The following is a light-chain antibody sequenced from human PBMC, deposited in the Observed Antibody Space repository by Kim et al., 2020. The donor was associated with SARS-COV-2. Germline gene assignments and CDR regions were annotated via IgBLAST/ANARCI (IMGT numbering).Light chain of an antibody. CDR1: SSNLGSNY. Sequence: PGQRVTMSCSGSSSNLGSNYVYWYQQLPGTAPKLLIYRNNQRPSGVPDRFSGSKSGTSASLAISGLRSEDEADYYCAAWDDSLGGLFGGGTQLTVL. V-gene: IGLV1-47*01. J-gene: IGLJ2*01. CDR3: AAWDDSLGGL. CDR2: RNN.